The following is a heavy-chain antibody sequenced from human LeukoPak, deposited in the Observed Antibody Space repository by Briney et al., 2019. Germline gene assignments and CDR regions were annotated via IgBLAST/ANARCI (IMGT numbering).Heavy chain of an antibody. J-gene: IGHJ3*02. D-gene: IGHD3-22*01. CDR1: GYTFTSYG. CDR2: ISAYNGNT. CDR3: ARDTVVVITHDAFDI. Sequence: GASVKVSCKASGYTFTSYGISWVRQAPGQGLEWMGWISAYNGNTNYAQKLQGRVTMTTDTSTSTAYMGLRSLRSDDTAVYYCARDTVVVITHDAFDIWGQGTMVTVSS. V-gene: IGHV1-18*01.